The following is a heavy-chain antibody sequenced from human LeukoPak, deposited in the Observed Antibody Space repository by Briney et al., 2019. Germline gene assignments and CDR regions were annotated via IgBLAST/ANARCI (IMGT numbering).Heavy chain of an antibody. J-gene: IGHJ2*01. D-gene: IGHD3-22*01. V-gene: IGHV4-59*01. Sequence: SETLSLTCTVSGGSISGYYWSWIRQPPGKGLEWIGDIYYSGNTNYNPSLKSRVTISVDTSKNQFSLKLTSVTAADTAVYYCARGIPIIRYYDSGGSVWYFDLWGRGTLVTVSS. CDR1: GGSISGYY. CDR3: ARGIPIIRYYDSGGSVWYFDL. CDR2: IYYSGNT.